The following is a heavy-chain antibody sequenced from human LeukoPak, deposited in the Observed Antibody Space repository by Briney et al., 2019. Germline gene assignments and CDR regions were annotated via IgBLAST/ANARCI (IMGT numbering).Heavy chain of an antibody. CDR3: ARDLRRLTTVRSENFDY. CDR2: ISAYNGNT. J-gene: IGHJ4*02. V-gene: IGHV1-18*01. Sequence: ASVTVSCKASGYTFTSYGISWVRQAPGQGLEWMGWISAYNGNTNYAQKLQGRVTMTTDTSTSTAYMELRSLRSDDTAVYYCARDLRRLTTVRSENFDYWGQGTLVTVSS. CDR1: GYTFTSYG. D-gene: IGHD4-11*01.